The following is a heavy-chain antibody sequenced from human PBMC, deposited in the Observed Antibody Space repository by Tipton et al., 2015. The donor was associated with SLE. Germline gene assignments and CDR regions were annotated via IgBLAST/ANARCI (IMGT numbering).Heavy chain of an antibody. V-gene: IGHV1-18*01. CDR2: ISAYNGNT. D-gene: IGHD1-26*01. CDR1: GYTFTSYG. CDR3: ARDSPYSGSFRYYYYYGLDV. J-gene: IGHJ6*02. Sequence: QLVQSGAEVKKPGASVKVSCKASGYTFTSYGISWVRQAPGQGLEWMGWISAYNGNTNYAQKLHGRVTMTTDTSTTTAYMELRSLRSDDTAVYYCARDSPYSGSFRYYYYYGLDVWGQGTTVTVSS.